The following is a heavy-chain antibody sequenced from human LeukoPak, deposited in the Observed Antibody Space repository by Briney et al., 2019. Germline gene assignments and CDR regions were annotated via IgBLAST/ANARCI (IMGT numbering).Heavy chain of an antibody. Sequence: GSLRLSCAASGFTFSSYTMSWVRQAPGEGLGWVSPITTSDGNTYYADSVKGRFTVSRDNSKNTLFLQMNSLRAEDTAVYYCAKDGGLWVSAHWGDSWGRGTLVTVSS. CDR2: ITTSDGNT. J-gene: IGHJ4*02. CDR1: GFTFSSYT. D-gene: IGHD7-27*01. CDR3: AKDGGLWVSAHWGDS. V-gene: IGHV3-23*01.